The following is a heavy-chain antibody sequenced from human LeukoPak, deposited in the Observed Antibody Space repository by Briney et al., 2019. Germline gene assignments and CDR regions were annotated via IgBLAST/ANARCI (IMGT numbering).Heavy chain of an antibody. J-gene: IGHJ4*02. CDR3: ATVKSPRYYYDSSGYYYGY. V-gene: IGHV1-18*01. CDR1: GGTFSSYA. D-gene: IGHD3-22*01. Sequence: ASVKVSCKASGGTFSSYAISWVRQAPGQGLEWMGWISAYNGNTNYAQKLQGRVTMTTDTSTSTAYMELSSLRSEDTAVYYCATVKSPRYYYDSSGYYYGYWGQGTLVTVSS. CDR2: ISAYNGNT.